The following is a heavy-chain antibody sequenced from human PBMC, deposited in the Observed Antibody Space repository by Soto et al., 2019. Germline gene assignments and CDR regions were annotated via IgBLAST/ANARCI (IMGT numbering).Heavy chain of an antibody. Sequence: QVQLVQSGAEVKKPGASVKVSCKASGYTFTSYGISWVRQAPGQGLEWMGWISAYNGNTNYAQKLQGRVTMTTDTYTSTAYMELRSLRSDDTAVYYCARAMITFGGVIVAGFDYWGQGTLVTVSS. V-gene: IGHV1-18*01. D-gene: IGHD3-16*02. CDR1: GYTFTSYG. CDR3: ARAMITFGGVIVAGFDY. CDR2: ISAYNGNT. J-gene: IGHJ4*02.